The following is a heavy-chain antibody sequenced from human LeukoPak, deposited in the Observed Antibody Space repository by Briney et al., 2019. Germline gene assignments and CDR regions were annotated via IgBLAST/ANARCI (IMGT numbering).Heavy chain of an antibody. V-gene: IGHV1-2*02. Sequence: ASVKVSCKASGYTFTGYYMHWVRQAPGQGLAWMGWINPNSGGTNYAQKFQGGVTMTRDTSISTAYMELSRLRSDDTAVYYCARDYGDLLYYYYGMDVWGQGTTVTVSS. D-gene: IGHD4-17*01. J-gene: IGHJ6*02. CDR2: INPNSGGT. CDR1: GYTFTGYY. CDR3: ARDYGDLLYYYYGMDV.